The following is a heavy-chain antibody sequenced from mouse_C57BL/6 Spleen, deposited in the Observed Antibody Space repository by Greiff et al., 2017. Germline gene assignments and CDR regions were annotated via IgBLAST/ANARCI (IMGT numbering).Heavy chain of an antibody. D-gene: IGHD2-4*01. CDR3: ARFGIYYEGYFDV. V-gene: IGHV1-55*01. CDR2: IYPGSGST. CDR1: GYTFTSYW. J-gene: IGHJ1*03. Sequence: QVQLQQSGAELVKPGASVKMSCKASGYTFTSYWITWVKQRPGQGLEWIGDIYPGSGSTNYNEKFKSKATLTVDTSSSTAYMQLSSLTSEDSAVYYCARFGIYYEGYFDVWGTGTTVTVSS.